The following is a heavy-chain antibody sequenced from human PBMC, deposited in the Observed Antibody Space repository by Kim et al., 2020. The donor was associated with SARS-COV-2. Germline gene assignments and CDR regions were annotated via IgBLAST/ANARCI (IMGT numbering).Heavy chain of an antibody. Sequence: GRSLRLSCAASGFTFSSYGMHWVRQAPGKGLEWVAVIWYDGSNKYYADSVKGRFTISRDNSKNTLYLQMNSLRAEDTAVYYCAKTYCGGDCYRFDYWGQG. CDR1: GFTFSSYG. V-gene: IGHV3-33*06. CDR2: IWYDGSNK. J-gene: IGHJ4*02. D-gene: IGHD2-21*01. CDR3: AKTYCGGDCYRFDY.